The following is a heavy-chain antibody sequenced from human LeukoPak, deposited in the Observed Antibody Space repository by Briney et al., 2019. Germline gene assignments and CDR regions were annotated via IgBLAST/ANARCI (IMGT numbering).Heavy chain of an antibody. D-gene: IGHD3-9*01. Sequence: GRSLRHSCGASGFTFSSYAMHWVRQAPGKGLEWVAVISYDGSNKYYADSVKGRFTISRDNSKNTLYLQMNSLRAEDTAVYYCARGTDILTGPDYWGQGTLVTVSS. CDR1: GFTFSSYA. V-gene: IGHV3-30*04. J-gene: IGHJ4*02. CDR3: ARGTDILTGPDY. CDR2: ISYDGSNK.